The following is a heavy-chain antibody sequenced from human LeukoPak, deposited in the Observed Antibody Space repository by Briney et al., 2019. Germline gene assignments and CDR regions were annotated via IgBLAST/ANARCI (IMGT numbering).Heavy chain of an antibody. D-gene: IGHD5-24*01. CDR1: GLTFSSYT. J-gene: IGHJ4*02. CDR2: ISSLGSTI. Sequence: GGSLRLSCAVSGLTFSSYTMHWVRQAPGKGLEWVSYISSLGSTIYYADSVKGRFTISRDNAKNSLYLQMNRLRAEDTAVYYCARGEQEMATMSIDYWGQGTLVTLSS. V-gene: IGHV3-48*01. CDR3: ARGEQEMATMSIDY.